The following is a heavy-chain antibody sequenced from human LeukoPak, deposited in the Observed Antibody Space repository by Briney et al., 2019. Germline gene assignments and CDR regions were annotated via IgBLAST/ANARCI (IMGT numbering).Heavy chain of an antibody. CDR1: GGTFSSYA. CDR2: IIPIFGTA. D-gene: IGHD2-2*01. V-gene: IGHV1-69*13. CDR3: ASGIVVVPAATFLYYYGMDV. J-gene: IGHJ6*02. Sequence: SVKVSCKASGGTFSSYAISWVRQAPGQGLEWMGGIIPIFGTANYAQKFQGRVTITADESTSTAYMELSSLRSEDTAVYYCASGIVVVPAATFLYYYGMDVWGQGTTVTVSS.